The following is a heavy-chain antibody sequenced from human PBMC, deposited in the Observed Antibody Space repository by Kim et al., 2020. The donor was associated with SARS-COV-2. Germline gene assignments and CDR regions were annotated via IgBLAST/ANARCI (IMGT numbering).Heavy chain of an antibody. CDR2: INISGST. D-gene: IGHD6-6*01. V-gene: IGHV4-34*01. CDR1: GGSFSGYY. J-gene: IGHJ3*02. CDR3: ARPYSSSPDAFDI. Sequence: SETLSLTCAVYGGSFSGYYWSWIRQPPGKGLEWIGEINISGSTNYNPSLKSGVTISVATSKNQFSLKLSSVPAADTAVYYCARPYSSSPDAFDIWGQGTMVTVSS.